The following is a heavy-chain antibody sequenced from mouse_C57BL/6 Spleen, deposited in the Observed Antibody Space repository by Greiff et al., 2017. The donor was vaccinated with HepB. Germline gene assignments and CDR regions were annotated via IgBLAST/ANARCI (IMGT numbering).Heavy chain of an antibody. D-gene: IGHD1-1*01. CDR3: ARSTTVEDY. CDR2: INPNNGGT. J-gene: IGHJ2*01. CDR1: GYTFTDYY. Sequence: VQLQQSGPELVKPGASVKISCKASGYTFTDYYMNWVKQSHGKSLEWIGDINPNNGGTSYNQKFKGKATLTVDKSSSTAYMELRSLTSEDSAVYYCARSTTVEDYWGQGTTLTVSS. V-gene: IGHV1-26*01.